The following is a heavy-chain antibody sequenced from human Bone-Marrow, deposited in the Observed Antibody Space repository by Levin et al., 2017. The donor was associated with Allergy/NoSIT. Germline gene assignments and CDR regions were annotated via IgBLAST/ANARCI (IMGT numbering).Heavy chain of an antibody. CDR2: ISCNSACI. Sequence: GGSLRLSCAASGFTFDDYAMHWVRQAPGKGLEWVSTISCNSACIAYADSVKGRFTISRDNAKNSLYLQMNSLRAEDTALYYCAKDRRLGIGGSHCYYYGTDVWGQGTTVTVSS. CDR1: GFTFDDYA. V-gene: IGHV3-9*01. J-gene: IGHJ6*02. CDR3: AKDRRLGIGGSHCYYYGTDV. D-gene: IGHD3-16*01.